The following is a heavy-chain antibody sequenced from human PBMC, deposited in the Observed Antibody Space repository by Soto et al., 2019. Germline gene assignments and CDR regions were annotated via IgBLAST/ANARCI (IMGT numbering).Heavy chain of an antibody. CDR1: GFTFSSYA. Sequence: GGSLRLSCAASGFTFSSYAMSWVRQAPGKGLEWVSAISGSGGSTYYADSVKGRFTISRDNSKNTLYLQMNSLRAEDTAVYYCAKDRGVATIIYWFDPLGQGTLVTVSS. CDR3: AKDRGVATIIYWFDP. D-gene: IGHD5-12*01. V-gene: IGHV3-23*01. CDR2: ISGSGGST. J-gene: IGHJ5*02.